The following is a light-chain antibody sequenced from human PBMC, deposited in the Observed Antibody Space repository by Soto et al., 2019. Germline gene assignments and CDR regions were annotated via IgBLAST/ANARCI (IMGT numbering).Light chain of an antibody. Sequence: EIVLTQSPGTLSLSPGERATLSCRASQSVTSSYLAWYQQKPGQAPRLLIYGVSSRATGIPDRFSGSGYGTDFTLSISSLEPEDFAVYFCHQYGGSPGAFGQGTKLEIK. V-gene: IGKV3-20*01. CDR3: HQYGGSPGA. CDR1: QSVTSSY. CDR2: GVS. J-gene: IGKJ2*01.